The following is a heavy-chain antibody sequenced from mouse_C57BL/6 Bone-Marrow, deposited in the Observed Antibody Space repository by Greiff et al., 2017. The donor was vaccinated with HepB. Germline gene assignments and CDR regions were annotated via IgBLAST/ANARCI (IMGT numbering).Heavy chain of an antibody. J-gene: IGHJ2*01. V-gene: IGHV1-55*01. CDR1: GYTFTSYW. Sequence: QVQLQQSGAELVKAGASVKMSCKASGYTFTSYWITWVKQRPGQGLEWIGDIYPGSGSTNYNEKFKSKATLTVDTSSSTAYMQLSSLTSEDSAVYYCARTKLRRPHYFDYWGQGTTLTVSS. CDR3: ARTKLRRPHYFDY. CDR2: IYPGSGST. D-gene: IGHD2-4*01.